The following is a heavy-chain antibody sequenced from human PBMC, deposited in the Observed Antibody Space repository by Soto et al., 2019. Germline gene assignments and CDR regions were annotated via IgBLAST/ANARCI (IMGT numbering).Heavy chain of an antibody. CDR2: MRNDASNV. J-gene: IGHJ6*02. CDR1: GFTFSNYG. CDR3: ARQSSDILNYGMDV. V-gene: IGHV3-33*01. D-gene: IGHD3-9*01. Sequence: QVQLVESGGGVVQPGRSLRLSCAASGFTFSNYGMHWVRQAPGKGLESVAVMRNDASNVHYGDSVEGRFTISRDNSKNSVALQMQSLRDGDTGVYYCARQSSDILNYGMDVWGQGTTVTVSS.